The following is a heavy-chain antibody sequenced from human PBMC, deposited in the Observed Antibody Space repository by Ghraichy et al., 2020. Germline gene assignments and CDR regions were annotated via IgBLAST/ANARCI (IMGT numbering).Heavy chain of an antibody. V-gene: IGHV1-8*01. CDR2: MNPDSGNT. D-gene: IGHD6-6*01. Sequence: ASVKVSCKASGYTFTTYDINWVRQATGQGLEWIGWMNPDSGNTGYAQKFQGRVTMTRNTSITTAYMELSSLRSEDTAMYYCARAGPREYSSSLGSDYWGQGTLVTVSS. J-gene: IGHJ4*02. CDR3: ARAGPREYSSSLGSDY. CDR1: GYTFTTYD.